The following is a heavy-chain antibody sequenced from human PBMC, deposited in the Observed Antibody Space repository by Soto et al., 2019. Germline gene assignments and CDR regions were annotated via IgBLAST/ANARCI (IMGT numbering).Heavy chain of an antibody. CDR1: GYIFTTYG. Sequence: QIQLGQSGGGVERPGASVTVSCEASGYIFTTYGLSWVRQTPAHGLEWMGWISADSGYTQYAQFLQDRLTMTRDTSTTTGYMELRDLTSYDTGIYYCARDRPPGSLYGMDAWGQGTAVTVSS. V-gene: IGHV1-18*01. CDR3: ARDRPPGSLYGMDA. J-gene: IGHJ6*02. CDR2: ISADSGYT.